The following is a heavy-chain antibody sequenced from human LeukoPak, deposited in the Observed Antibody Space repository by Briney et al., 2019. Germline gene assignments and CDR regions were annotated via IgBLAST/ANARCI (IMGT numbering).Heavy chain of an antibody. CDR3: ARIKYGLYYFDY. CDR2: IKQDGSEK. D-gene: IGHD4-17*01. J-gene: IGHJ4*02. Sequence: GGSLRLSCAVSGFSFSDYYMSWVRQAPGKGLEWVANIKQDGSEKYYVDSVKGRFTISRDNAKNSLYLQMNSLRAEDTAVYYCARIKYGLYYFDYWGQGTLVTVSS. CDR1: GFSFSDYY. V-gene: IGHV3-7*03.